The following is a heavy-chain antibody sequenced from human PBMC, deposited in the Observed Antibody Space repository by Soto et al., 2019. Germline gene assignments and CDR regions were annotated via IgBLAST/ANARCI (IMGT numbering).Heavy chain of an antibody. V-gene: IGHV3-72*01. CDR3: ARARGYSYGARNLYFDY. CDR1: GFTFSDHY. CDR2: TRNKANSYTT. D-gene: IGHD5-18*01. J-gene: IGHJ4*02. Sequence: PGGSLRLSCAASGFTFSDHYMDWFRQAPGKGLEWVGRTRNKANSYTTEYAASVKGRFTISRDDSKNSLYLQMNSLKTEDTAVYYCARARGYSYGARNLYFDYWGQGTLVTVSS.